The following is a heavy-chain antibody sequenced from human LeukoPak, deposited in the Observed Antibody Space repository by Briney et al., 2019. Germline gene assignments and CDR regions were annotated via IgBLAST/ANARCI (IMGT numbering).Heavy chain of an antibody. V-gene: IGHV1-46*01. CDR2: INPSGGST. D-gene: IGHD6-6*01. Sequence: ASVKVSCKASGYTFTSYYMHWVRQAPGQGLEWMGIINPSGGSTSYAQKFQGRVTVTRDTSTSTVYMELSSLRSEDTAVYYCARESRSSSSFGYYYYGMDVWGQGTTVTVSS. J-gene: IGHJ6*02. CDR1: GYTFTSYY. CDR3: ARESRSSSSFGYYYYGMDV.